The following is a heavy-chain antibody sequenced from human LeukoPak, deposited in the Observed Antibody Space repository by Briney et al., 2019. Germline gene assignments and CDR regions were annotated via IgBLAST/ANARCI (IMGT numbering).Heavy chain of an antibody. V-gene: IGHV4-59*01. CDR2: IYYSGST. CDR1: GGSLNTYY. Sequence: PSETLSLTCTVSGGSLNTYYWSWIRQPPGKGLEWIGYIYYSGSTNYSPSLKSRVTISVDTSKNQFSLSLTSLTAADTAVYYCARIGTAAGGITRGLAFDYWGQGTLVTVSS. J-gene: IGHJ4*02. CDR3: ARIGTAAGGITRGLAFDY. D-gene: IGHD6-13*01.